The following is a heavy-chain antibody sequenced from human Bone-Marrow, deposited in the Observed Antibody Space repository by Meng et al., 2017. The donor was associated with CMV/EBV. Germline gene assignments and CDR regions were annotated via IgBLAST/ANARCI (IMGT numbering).Heavy chain of an antibody. Sequence: SETLSLTCIVSGGSINTYYWSWIRQPPGKGLEWIGYIYSGGFTNYNPSLMSRLTISVDMSRNQFSLHLNSVTAADTAVYYCARILSGDSLAFDLWGPGTMVTVSS. CDR2: IYSGGFT. CDR3: ARILSGDSLAFDL. D-gene: IGHD7-27*01. V-gene: IGHV4-4*09. CDR1: GGSINTYY. J-gene: IGHJ3*01.